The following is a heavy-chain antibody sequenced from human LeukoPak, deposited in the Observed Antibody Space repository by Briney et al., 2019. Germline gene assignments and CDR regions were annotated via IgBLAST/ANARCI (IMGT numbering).Heavy chain of an antibody. CDR3: ARRPRNSGAYDGPSCLDY. D-gene: IGHD1-26*01. Sequence: KPSETLSLTCAVYGETFSGFYWSWIRQPPGKGLEWIGEIDQSGSPNYNPSLKGRVTMSVDTSKNQFSLKLNSVTAADTAVYYCARRPRNSGAYDGPSCLDYWGQGTLVTVSS. CDR2: IDQSGSP. J-gene: IGHJ4*02. V-gene: IGHV4-34*01. CDR1: GETFSGFY.